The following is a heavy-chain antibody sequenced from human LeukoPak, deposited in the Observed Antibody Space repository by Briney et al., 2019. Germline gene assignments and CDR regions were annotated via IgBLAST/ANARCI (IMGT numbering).Heavy chain of an antibody. Sequence: SETLSLTCAVYGGSFSGYYWSWIRQPPGKGLEWIGEINHSGSTNYNQSLKSRVTISVDTSKNQFSLKLSSVTAADTAVYYCARLRLWFGESIIDYWGQGTLVTVSS. CDR2: INHSGST. J-gene: IGHJ4*02. D-gene: IGHD3-10*01. CDR3: ARLRLWFGESIIDY. V-gene: IGHV4-34*01. CDR1: GGSFSGYY.